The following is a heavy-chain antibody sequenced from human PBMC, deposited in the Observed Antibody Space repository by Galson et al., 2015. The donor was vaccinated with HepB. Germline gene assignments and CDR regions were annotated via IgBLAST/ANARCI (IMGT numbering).Heavy chain of an antibody. J-gene: IGHJ1*01. CDR2: IRSKAYGGTT. CDR1: GFTFGDYA. Sequence: LRLSCAASGFTFGDYAVSWFRQAPGKGLEWVGFIRSKAYGGTTEYAASVKGRFTISRDDSKSIAYLQMNSLKTEDTAVYYCTRGYYYDSSGYYYVGYFQHWGQGTLVTVSS. CDR3: TRGYYYDSSGYYYVGYFQH. D-gene: IGHD3-22*01. V-gene: IGHV3-49*03.